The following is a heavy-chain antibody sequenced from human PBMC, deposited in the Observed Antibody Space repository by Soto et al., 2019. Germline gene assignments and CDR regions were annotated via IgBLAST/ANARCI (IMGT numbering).Heavy chain of an antibody. J-gene: IGHJ6*02. CDR2: IWYDGSNK. V-gene: IGHV3-33*01. CDR1: GFTFSSYG. CDR3: ARDLEDILTGYYNVEVHWGYYYYGMDV. Sequence: PGESLKISCAASGFTFSSYGMHWVRQAPGKGLEWVAVIWYDGSNKYYADSVKGRFTISRDNSKNTLYLQMNSLRAEDTAVYYCARDLEDILTGYYNVEVHWGYYYYGMDVWGQGTTVTVSS. D-gene: IGHD3-9*01.